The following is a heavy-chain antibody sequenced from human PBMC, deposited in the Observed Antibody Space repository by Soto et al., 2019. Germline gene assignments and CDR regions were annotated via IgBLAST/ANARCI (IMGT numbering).Heavy chain of an antibody. CDR1: GFTFSSYA. V-gene: IGHV3-23*01. D-gene: IGHD6-19*01. Sequence: EVQLLESGGGLVQPGGSLRLSCAASGFTFSSYAMSWVRQAPGKGLEWVSAISGSGGSPYYADSVKGRFTISRDNSKTRLYLQMNSPRAETTAVYYCANRYSGGWYGFYPLDYCGQGTLVTVSS. J-gene: IGHJ4*02. CDR2: ISGSGGSP. CDR3: ANRYSGGWYGFYPLDY.